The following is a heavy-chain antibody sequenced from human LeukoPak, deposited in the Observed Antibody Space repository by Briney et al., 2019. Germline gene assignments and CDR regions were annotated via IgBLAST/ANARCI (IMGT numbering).Heavy chain of an antibody. J-gene: IGHJ3*02. CDR2: IIPIFGTA. V-gene: IGHV1-69*13. Sequence: ASVKVSCKASGGTFSSYAISWVRQAPGQGLEWMGGIIPIFGTANYAQKFQGRVTITADESTSTAYMELSSLRSEDTAVYYCARPEADYYDSSGYYSDAFDIWGQGTMVTVSS. CDR3: ARPEADYYDSSGYYSDAFDI. D-gene: IGHD3-22*01. CDR1: GGTFSSYA.